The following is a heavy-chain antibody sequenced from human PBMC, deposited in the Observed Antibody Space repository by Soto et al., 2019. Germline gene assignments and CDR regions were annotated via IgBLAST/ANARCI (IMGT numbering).Heavy chain of an antibody. CDR1: GYTFTSYA. D-gene: IGHD3-22*01. CDR3: ARGDGYSYFDY. Sequence: QVQPVQSGAAVKKPGASVKVSCKASGYTFTSYAMHWVRQAPGQRLEWMGWINAGNGNTKYSQKFQGRVTITRDTSASTAYMELSSLRSDDTAVYYCARGDGYSYFDYWGQGTLVTVSS. V-gene: IGHV1-3*01. J-gene: IGHJ4*02. CDR2: INAGNGNT.